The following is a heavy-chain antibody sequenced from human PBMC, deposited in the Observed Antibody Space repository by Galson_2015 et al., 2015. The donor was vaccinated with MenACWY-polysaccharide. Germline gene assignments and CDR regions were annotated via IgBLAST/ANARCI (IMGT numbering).Heavy chain of an antibody. J-gene: IGHJ4*02. CDR1: GFTVRSNY. CDR2: IYSGGRT. V-gene: IGHV3-53*01. Sequence: SLRLSCAVSGFTVRSNYMSWVRQAPGKGLEWVSVIYSGGRTYYADSVKGRSTISRDNSKNTLYLQMSSLRAEDTAVYHCARGISLREILNYFDYWGQGTLVTVSS. D-gene: IGHD1-26*01. CDR3: ARGISLREILNYFDY.